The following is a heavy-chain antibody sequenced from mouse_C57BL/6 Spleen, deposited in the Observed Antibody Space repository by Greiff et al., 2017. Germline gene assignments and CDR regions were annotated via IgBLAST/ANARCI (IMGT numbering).Heavy chain of an antibody. J-gene: IGHJ1*03. V-gene: IGHV5-16*01. CDR2: INYDGSST. Sequence: EVQVVESEGGLVQPGSSMKLSCTASGFTFSDYYMAWVRQVPEKGLEWVANINYDGSSTYYLDSLKSRFIISRDNAKNILYLQMGSLKSEDTATYYCARDYYYGSSYWYCDVWGTGTTVTVSS. CDR3: ARDYYYGSSYWYCDV. D-gene: IGHD1-1*01. CDR1: GFTFSDYY.